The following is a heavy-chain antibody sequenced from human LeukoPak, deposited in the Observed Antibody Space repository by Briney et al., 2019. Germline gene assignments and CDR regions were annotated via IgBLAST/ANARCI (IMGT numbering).Heavy chain of an antibody. CDR2: ISSSGSTI. Sequence: GGSLRLSCAAAGFTFSDYYMSWIRQAPGKGLEWVSYISSSGSTIYYADSVKGRFTISRDNAKNSLYLQMNSLRVEDTDLYYCARSIIAEALPNYFDYWGQGTLLTVSS. CDR3: ARSIIAEALPNYFDY. D-gene: IGHD6-13*01. J-gene: IGHJ4*02. V-gene: IGHV3-11*01. CDR1: GFTFSDYY.